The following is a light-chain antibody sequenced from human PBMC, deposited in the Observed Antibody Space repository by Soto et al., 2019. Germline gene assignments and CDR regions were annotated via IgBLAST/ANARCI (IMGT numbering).Light chain of an antibody. CDR2: AAS. CDR3: QQSHSIPSI. V-gene: IGKV1-39*01. J-gene: IGKJ2*01. Sequence: DIQMTQSPSSLSASVGDRVTITCRASQTISTYLNWYQQKPGKAPKLLIYAASSLQRGVPSRFSGSGSGTDFTLTISSLQPEDFATYFCQQSHSIPSIFGQGTKLQLK. CDR1: QTISTY.